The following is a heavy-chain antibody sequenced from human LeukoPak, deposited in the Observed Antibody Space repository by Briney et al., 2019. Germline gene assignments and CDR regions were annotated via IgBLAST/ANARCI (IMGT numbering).Heavy chain of an antibody. CDR2: INHSGST. V-gene: IGHV4-34*01. J-gene: IGHJ6*03. CDR1: GFTFSSYG. D-gene: IGHD6-19*01. Sequence: PGGSLRLSCAASGFTFSSYGMSWIRQPPGKGLEWIGEINHSGSTNYNPSLKSRVTISVDTSKNQFSLKLSSVTAADTAVYYCARGRSSGWYHYYYYYMDVWGKGTTVTVSS. CDR3: ARGRSSGWYHYYYYYMDV.